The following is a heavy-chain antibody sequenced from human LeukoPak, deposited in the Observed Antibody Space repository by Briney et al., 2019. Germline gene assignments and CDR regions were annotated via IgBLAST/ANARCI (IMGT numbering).Heavy chain of an antibody. J-gene: IGHJ4*02. Sequence: GASVKVSCKASGYTFTGYYIHWVRQAPGQGLEWMGWINPNSGGTNYAQKFQGRVTMTRDTSISTAYMELSRLRSDDTAVYYCARVGPHTVITDYFDYWGQGTLVTVSS. CDR1: GYTFTGYY. CDR3: ARVGPHTVITDYFDY. D-gene: IGHD4-11*01. CDR2: INPNSGGT. V-gene: IGHV1-2*02.